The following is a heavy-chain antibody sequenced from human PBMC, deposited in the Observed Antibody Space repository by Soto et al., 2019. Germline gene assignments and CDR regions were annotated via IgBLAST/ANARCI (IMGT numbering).Heavy chain of an antibody. Sequence: EVQLVESGGGLVQRGGSLRLSCAASGLTFSIYSMNWVRQALGKGLEWVSYISSSSSTIYYADSVKVRFTISRDNAKNSLYLQMNSLRAEDTAVYYCAFGAESRYYSYGIDVWGQGTTVTVSS. D-gene: IGHD1-26*01. J-gene: IGHJ6*02. CDR1: GLTFSIYS. V-gene: IGHV3-48*01. CDR3: AFGAESRYYSYGIDV. CDR2: ISSSSSTI.